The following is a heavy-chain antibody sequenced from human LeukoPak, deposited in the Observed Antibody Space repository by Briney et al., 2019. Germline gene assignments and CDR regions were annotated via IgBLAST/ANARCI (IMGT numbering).Heavy chain of an antibody. CDR2: ISYSGT. J-gene: IGHJ4*02. Sequence: SETLSLTCTVSGVSISIRNYYWGWIRQPPGRGLEWIGSISYSGTYYNPSLKSRLTISVDTSKNHFSLNLRSVTAADTAVYYCARRTSSPVGAIDYWGQGTLVTVSS. V-gene: IGHV4-39*01. D-gene: IGHD1-26*01. CDR1: GVSISIRNYY. CDR3: ARRTSSPVGAIDY.